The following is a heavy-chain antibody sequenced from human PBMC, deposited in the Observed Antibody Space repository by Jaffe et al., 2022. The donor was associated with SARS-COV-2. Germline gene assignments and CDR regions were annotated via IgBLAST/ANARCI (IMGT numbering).Heavy chain of an antibody. CDR2: INGDGSST. V-gene: IGHV3-74*01. CDR1: GFPFSSYW. Sequence: EVQLVESGGGLVQPGGSLRLSCAASGFPFSSYWMHWVRQAPGKGLVWVSRINGDGSSTTYADSVKGRFTFSRDNAKNTLYLQMNSLRAEDTAVYYCARTQTGGYFDLWGRGTLVTVSS. J-gene: IGHJ2*01. CDR3: ARTQTGGYFDL.